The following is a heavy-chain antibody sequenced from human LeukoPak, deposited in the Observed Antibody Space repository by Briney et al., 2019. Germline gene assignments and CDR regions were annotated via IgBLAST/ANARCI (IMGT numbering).Heavy chain of an antibody. D-gene: IGHD6-13*01. J-gene: IGHJ4*02. CDR1: GGSISSGSYY. CDR2: IYTSGST. V-gene: IGHV4-61*02. Sequence: SQTLSLTCTVSGGSISSGSYYWSWIRQPAGKGLEWIGRIYTSGSTNYNPSLKSRVPISVDTSKNQFSLKLCSVTAADTAVYYCARVAAAGDFDYWGQGTLVTVSS. CDR3: ARVAAAGDFDY.